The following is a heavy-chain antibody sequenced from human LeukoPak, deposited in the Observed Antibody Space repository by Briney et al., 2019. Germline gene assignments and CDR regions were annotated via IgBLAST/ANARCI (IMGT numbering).Heavy chain of an antibody. J-gene: IGHJ3*02. V-gene: IGHV3-21*01. D-gene: IGHD3-22*01. Sequence: GGSLRLSCAASGFTFSSSSMNWVRQAPGKGLEWVSSISSSSSYIYYADSVKGRFTISRDNAKNSLYLQMNSLRAEDTAVYYCARAKTYYYDCSGVKRTQVGAFDIWGQGTMVTVSS. CDR3: ARAKTYYYDCSGVKRTQVGAFDI. CDR2: ISSSSSYI. CDR1: GFTFSSSS.